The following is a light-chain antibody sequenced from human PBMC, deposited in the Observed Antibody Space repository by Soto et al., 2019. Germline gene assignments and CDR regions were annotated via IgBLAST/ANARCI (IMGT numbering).Light chain of an antibody. CDR3: SSYTSSSTPYV. V-gene: IGLV2-14*01. J-gene: IGLJ1*01. Sequence: QSALTQPASVSGSPGQSITISCTGTSSDVGGYNYVSWYQQHPGKAPKLMIYEVSNRPSEVSNRFSGSKSGNTASLPISGLQAEDEAYYYCSSYTSSSTPYVFGTGTKLTVL. CDR1: SSDVGGYNY. CDR2: EVS.